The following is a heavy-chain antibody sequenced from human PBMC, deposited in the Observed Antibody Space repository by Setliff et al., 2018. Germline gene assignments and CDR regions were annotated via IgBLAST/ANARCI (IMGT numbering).Heavy chain of an antibody. Sequence: QTGGSLRLSCAASGFTFARFAMHWVRQAPGKGLEWVAVISYGGINKYYADSVKGRFTISRDNSKNTLYLQMNSLRVEDTAVYYCARDGVPPLNYNFWSGNFEFWGQGTLVTVSS. CDR1: GFTFARFA. J-gene: IGHJ4*02. D-gene: IGHD3-3*01. V-gene: IGHV3-30*01. CDR2: ISYGGINK. CDR3: ARDGVPPLNYNFWSGNFEF.